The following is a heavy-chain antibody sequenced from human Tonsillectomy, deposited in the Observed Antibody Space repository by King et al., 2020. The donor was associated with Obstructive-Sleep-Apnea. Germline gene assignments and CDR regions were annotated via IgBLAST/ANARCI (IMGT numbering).Heavy chain of an antibody. D-gene: IGHD2-21*02. Sequence: QLVQSGAEVKKPGASVKVSCKASGYTFTSYYMHWVRQAPGQGLEWMGIINPSVGSTSYAQKFQGRVTMTRDTSTSTVYMELSSLRSEDTAVYYCARDVTAIRYYYYGMDVWGQGTTVTVSS. CDR3: ARDVTAIRYYYYGMDV. J-gene: IGHJ6*02. V-gene: IGHV1-46*01. CDR1: GYTFTSYY. CDR2: INPSVGST.